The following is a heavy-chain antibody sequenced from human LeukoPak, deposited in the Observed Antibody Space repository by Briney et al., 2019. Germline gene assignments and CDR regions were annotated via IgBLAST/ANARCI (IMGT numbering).Heavy chain of an antibody. J-gene: IGHJ4*02. CDR2: ISWNSGSI. CDR3: ARGIRGGYDSSGYPFDY. D-gene: IGHD3-22*01. V-gene: IGHV3-9*01. CDR1: GFAFDDYA. Sequence: SLRLSCAASGFAFDDYAMHWVRQAPGKGLEWVSGISWNSGSIGYADSVKGRFTISRDNAKNSLYLQMNSLRAEDTALYYCARGIRGGYDSSGYPFDYWGQGTLVTVSS.